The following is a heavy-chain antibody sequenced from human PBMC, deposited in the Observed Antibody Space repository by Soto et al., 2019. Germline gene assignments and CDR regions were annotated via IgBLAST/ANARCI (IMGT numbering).Heavy chain of an antibody. Sequence: GASVKVSCKASGYTFSSYGITWVRQAPGQGLEWMGWISTYNGNTNYAQKLQGRVIMTTDTSTSTAYMELRSLRSDDTAVYFCARDKSPHYGAYPKNPIQHWGQGTLVTVSS. V-gene: IGHV1-18*01. CDR2: ISTYNGNT. CDR1: GYTFSSYG. J-gene: IGHJ1*01. D-gene: IGHD4-17*01. CDR3: ARDKSPHYGAYPKNPIQH.